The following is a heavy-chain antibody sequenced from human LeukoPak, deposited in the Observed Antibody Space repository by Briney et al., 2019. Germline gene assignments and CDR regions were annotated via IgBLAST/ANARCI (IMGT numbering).Heavy chain of an antibody. V-gene: IGHV1-2*02. J-gene: IGHJ5*02. CDR3: ARGRNIAVAGTRLFDP. CDR1: GYTFTGYY. Sequence: ASVKVSCKASGYTFTGYYIHWVRQAPGQGLEWMGWINPNSGGTNYAQKFQGRVTMTRDTSISTAYMELSRLRSDDTAVYYCARGRNIAVAGTRLFDPWGQGTLVTVSS. D-gene: IGHD6-19*01. CDR2: INPNSGGT.